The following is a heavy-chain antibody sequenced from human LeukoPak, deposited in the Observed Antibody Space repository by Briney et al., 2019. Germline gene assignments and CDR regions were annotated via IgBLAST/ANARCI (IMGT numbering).Heavy chain of an antibody. CDR2: ISYDGNNK. J-gene: IGHJ4*02. CDR1: GFTFSSFG. CDR3: ARTMRPILTGYYSLDY. Sequence: GGSLRLSCAASGFTFSSFGMHWVRQAPGKGLEWVAVISYDGNNKYYADSVKGRFTISRDNSKNTLYLQMNSLRAEDTAVYYCARTMRPILTGYYSLDYWGQGTLVTVSS. V-gene: IGHV3-30*03. D-gene: IGHD3-9*01.